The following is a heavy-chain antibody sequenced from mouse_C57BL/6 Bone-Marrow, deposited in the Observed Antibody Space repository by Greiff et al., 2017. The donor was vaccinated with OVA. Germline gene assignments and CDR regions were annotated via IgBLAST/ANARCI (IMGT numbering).Heavy chain of an antibody. D-gene: IGHD2-5*01. Sequence: QVQLQQSGAELMKPGASVKLSCKATGYTFTGYWIEWVKQRPGHGLEWIGEILPGSGSTKYHEKFKGKATLTADTSSNTAYMQLSSLTAEDSAIYYCARGSNDFFYWGQGTTLTVSS. CDR3: ARGSNDFFY. J-gene: IGHJ2*01. V-gene: IGHV1-9*01. CDR1: GYTFTGYW. CDR2: ILPGSGST.